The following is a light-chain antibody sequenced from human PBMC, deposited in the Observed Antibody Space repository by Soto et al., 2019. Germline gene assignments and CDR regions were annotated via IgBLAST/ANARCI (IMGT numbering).Light chain of an antibody. Sequence: EIVLTQSPVTLSLSPGERATLSCRASQSVSRYLAWYQQKPGQAPRLLIYDTSIRATDIPARFSGSGSGTDFTLTINSLEPEDFAIYYCQQRTNWLGTFGQGTKVEIK. J-gene: IGKJ1*01. CDR1: QSVSRY. V-gene: IGKV3-11*01. CDR2: DTS. CDR3: QQRTNWLGT.